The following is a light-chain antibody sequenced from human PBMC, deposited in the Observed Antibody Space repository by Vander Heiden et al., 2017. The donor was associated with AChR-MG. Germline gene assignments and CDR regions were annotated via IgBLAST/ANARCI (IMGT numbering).Light chain of an antibody. CDR2: KAS. V-gene: IGKV1-5*03. J-gene: IGKJ1*01. CDR3: QQDNSVSRT. Sequence: DIQMTQSPSTLSASVGDRVTLTCRASQSISDWLAWYQQKPGKAPKLLIYKASKLESGVPSRFSGSGSGTEFFLTISSLQPDDFATYYCQQDNSVSRTFGQGTKVEIK. CDR1: QSISDW.